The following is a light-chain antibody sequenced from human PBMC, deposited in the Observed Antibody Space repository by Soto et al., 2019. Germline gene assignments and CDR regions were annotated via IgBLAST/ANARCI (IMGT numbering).Light chain of an antibody. V-gene: IGKV3-15*01. CDR2: GAS. Sequence: EMVMTQSPATLSVSPGDGATLSCRASQSVGRNLAWFQQKPGQAPRLLIYGASTRATGIPARFSGSGSGTEFTLTISSLQSEDFAVYYCQQYYNWPRTFGQGTKVEIK. CDR1: QSVGRN. J-gene: IGKJ2*01. CDR3: QQYYNWPRT.